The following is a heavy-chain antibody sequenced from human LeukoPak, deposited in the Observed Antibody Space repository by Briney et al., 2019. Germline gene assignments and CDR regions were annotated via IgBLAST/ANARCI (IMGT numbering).Heavy chain of an antibody. CDR2: ISWNSGSI. Sequence: PGRSLRLSCAASGFTFDDYAMHWVRQAPGKGLEWVPGISWNSGSIGYADSVKGRFTISRDNAKNSLYLQMNSLRAEDTALYYCAKDITHKSYYYYGMDVWGQGTTVTVSS. CDR1: GFTFDDYA. J-gene: IGHJ6*02. V-gene: IGHV3-9*01. CDR3: AKDITHKSYYYYGMDV.